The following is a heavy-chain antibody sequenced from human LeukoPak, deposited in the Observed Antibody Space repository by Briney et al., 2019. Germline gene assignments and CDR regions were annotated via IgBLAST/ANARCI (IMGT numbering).Heavy chain of an antibody. J-gene: IGHJ4*02. Sequence: ASVKVSCKASGYTFTSYYMHWVRQAPGQGLEWMGWMNPNSGNTGYAQKFQGRVTMTRNTSISTAYMELSSLRSEDTAVYYCARGPPVMDFDYWGQGTLVTVSS. CDR2: MNPNSGNT. V-gene: IGHV1-8*02. CDR3: ARGPPVMDFDY. CDR1: GYTFTSYY.